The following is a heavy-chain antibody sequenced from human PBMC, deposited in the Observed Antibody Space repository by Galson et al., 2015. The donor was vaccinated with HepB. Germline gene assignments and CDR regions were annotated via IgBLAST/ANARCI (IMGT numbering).Heavy chain of an antibody. D-gene: IGHD5-12*01. V-gene: IGHV4-61*02. Sequence: TLSLTCTVSGGSISSGSYYWSWIRQPAGKGLEWIGRIYTSGSTNYNPSLKSRVTMSVDTSKNQFSLKLSSVTAADTAVYYCARVDSGYDAPFDYWGQGTLVTVSS. CDR2: IYTSGST. J-gene: IGHJ4*02. CDR3: ARVDSGYDAPFDY. CDR1: GGSISSGSYY.